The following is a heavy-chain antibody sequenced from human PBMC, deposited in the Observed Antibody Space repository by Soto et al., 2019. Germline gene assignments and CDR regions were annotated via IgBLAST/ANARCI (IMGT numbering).Heavy chain of an antibody. CDR2: IYHSGST. J-gene: IGHJ4*02. Sequence: PSETLSLTCAVSGYSISSGYYWAWIRQPPGKGLEWIASIYHSGSTYYNPSLKSRVTISVDTSKNQFSLRLSSVTATDTAVYYCARAHYDTHFTHDYWGQGTLVTVSS. CDR1: GYSISSGYY. D-gene: IGHD3-22*01. CDR3: ARAHYDTHFTHDY. V-gene: IGHV4-38-2*01.